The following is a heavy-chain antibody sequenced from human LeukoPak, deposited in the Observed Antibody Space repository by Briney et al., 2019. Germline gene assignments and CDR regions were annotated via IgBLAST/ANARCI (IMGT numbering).Heavy chain of an antibody. CDR2: ISPDGGTT. CDR3: VRPGIAGGAFDI. D-gene: IGHD1-26*01. CDR1: GFTFSSFW. V-gene: IGHV3-7*01. J-gene: IGHJ3*02. Sequence: PGGSLRLSCAASGFTFSSFWMNWVRQAPGKGLEWVSNISPDGGTTYYVDSVKGRFTISRDNSKNTMYLQMNSLRGEDTAVYYCVRPGIAGGAFDIGGQGTVVIVSS.